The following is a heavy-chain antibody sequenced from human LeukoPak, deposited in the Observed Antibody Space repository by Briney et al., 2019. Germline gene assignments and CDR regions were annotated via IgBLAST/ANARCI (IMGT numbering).Heavy chain of an antibody. J-gene: IGHJ4*02. CDR2: ISGSGGST. Sequence: WGSLTLSCAASGFTFSSYAMSWGRHAPGEGLEGVSAISGSGGSTYYSNSVKGRFTISRDNSKNTLYLHMHSPRAADTDVYSCAKGVVVVAAAPFDYWGQGTLVTVSS. CDR1: GFTFSSYA. CDR3: AKGVVVVAAAPFDY. V-gene: IGHV3-23*01. D-gene: IGHD2-2*01.